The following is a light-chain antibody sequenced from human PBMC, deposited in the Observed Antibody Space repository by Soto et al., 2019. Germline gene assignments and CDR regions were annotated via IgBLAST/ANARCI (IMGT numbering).Light chain of an antibody. CDR3: QQRSNI. CDR2: DAS. CDR1: QSISDT. V-gene: IGKV3-11*01. Sequence: EIVMTQSPATLSVSPGVRATRSCRASQSISDTFAWYQQKPGQAPRLLIYDASNRATGIPARFSGSGSGTDFTLTISSLEPEDFAVYYCQQRSNIFGPGTKVDIK. J-gene: IGKJ3*01.